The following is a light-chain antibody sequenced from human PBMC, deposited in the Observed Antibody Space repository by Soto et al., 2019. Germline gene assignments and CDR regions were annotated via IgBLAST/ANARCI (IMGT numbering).Light chain of an antibody. CDR2: EVN. Sequence: QSALTQPPSASGSPGQSVTISCSGVSSDVGNYDYVLWYQQYPGKAPKLIIFEVNKRPSGVPDRFSGSKSGTSASLAISGLRSEDEADYYRAAWDDSLSGYVFGTGTKVTVL. J-gene: IGLJ1*01. V-gene: IGLV2-8*01. CDR1: SSDVGNYDY. CDR3: AAWDDSLSGYV.